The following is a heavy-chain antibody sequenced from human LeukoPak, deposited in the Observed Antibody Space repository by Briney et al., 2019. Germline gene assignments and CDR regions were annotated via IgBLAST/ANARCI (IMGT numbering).Heavy chain of an antibody. CDR2: MNPNSGNT. CDR3: ARTKTEYYYYYGMDV. Sequence: ASVKVSCKASGYTSTSYDINWVRQATGQGLEWMGWMNPNSGNTGYAQKFQGRVTMTRNTSISTAYMELSSLRSEDTAVYYCARTKTEYYYYYGMDVWGQGTTVTVSS. D-gene: IGHD1-1*01. CDR1: GYTSTSYD. J-gene: IGHJ6*02. V-gene: IGHV1-8*01.